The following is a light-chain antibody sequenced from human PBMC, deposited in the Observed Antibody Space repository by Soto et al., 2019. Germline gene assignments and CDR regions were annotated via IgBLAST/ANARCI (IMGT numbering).Light chain of an antibody. CDR1: SSDVGGYNS. CDR2: DVS. V-gene: IGLV2-14*01. Sequence: QSVLTQPASVSGSPGQSITISCTGTSSDVGGYNSVSWYQQHPGKAPKLMIYDVSNRPSGVSNRFSGSKSGNTASLTISGLQAEDEADYYCSSYTSSSTYVFATGTKLTVL. J-gene: IGLJ1*01. CDR3: SSYTSSSTYV.